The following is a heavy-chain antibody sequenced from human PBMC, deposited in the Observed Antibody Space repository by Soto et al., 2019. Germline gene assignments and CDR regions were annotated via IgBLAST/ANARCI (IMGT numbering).Heavy chain of an antibody. Sequence: EVQLVESGGGLVKPGGSLRLSCAVSGFTFNSYSMNWVRQAPGKGLEWVSSLSSFSNYMYYTDSVKGRFTISRDNARNSLYLQMNSLRAEDTDVYYCARAGGYSRTTPYPRAYDMDVWGQGTTVTVSS. CDR2: LSSFSNYM. J-gene: IGHJ6*02. CDR3: ARAGGYSRTTPYPRAYDMDV. CDR1: GFTFNSYS. D-gene: IGHD6-13*01. V-gene: IGHV3-21*01.